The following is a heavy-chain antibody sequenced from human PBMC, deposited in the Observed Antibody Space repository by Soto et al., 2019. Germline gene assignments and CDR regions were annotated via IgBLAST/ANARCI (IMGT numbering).Heavy chain of an antibody. CDR1: GFTFTTCA. V-gene: IGHV3-23*01. J-gene: IGHJ4*02. CDR3: AIDLGYSGYDRPIDY. D-gene: IGHD5-12*01. CDR2: ISGSGGST. Sequence: GGSLRLSCAASGFTFTTCAMSWVRQAPGKGLEWVSAISGSGGSTYYADSVKGRFTISRDNSKNTLYLQMNSLRAEDTAVYYCAIDLGYSGYDRPIDYSGQATQVTVSS.